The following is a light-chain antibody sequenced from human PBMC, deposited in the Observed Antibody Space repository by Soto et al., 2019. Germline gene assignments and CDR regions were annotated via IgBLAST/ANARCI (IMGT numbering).Light chain of an antibody. J-gene: IGKJ5*01. V-gene: IGKV3-11*01. CDR2: DAS. Sequence: EIVLTQSPATLSLSPGERATLSCRASQSVSSYLAWYQQKPAQAPRLLIYDASNRATGIQARFSGNGSRTDFTLTIIILEPEDVAVYYCQPPSNWFPFGQGTRRQIK. CDR1: QSVSSY. CDR3: QPPSNWFP.